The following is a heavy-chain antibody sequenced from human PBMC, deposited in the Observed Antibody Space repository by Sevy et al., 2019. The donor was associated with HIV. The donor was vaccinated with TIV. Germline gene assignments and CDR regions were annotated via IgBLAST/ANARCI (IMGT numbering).Heavy chain of an antibody. CDR2: ISAYDGNT. CDR3: ARDTRTTDIVVVPAAMPIYYYYYGMDV. J-gene: IGHJ6*02. D-gene: IGHD2-2*01. CDR1: GYTFTSYG. Sequence: ASVKVSYKASGYTFTSYGISWVRQAPGQGLEWMGWISAYDGNTNYAQKLQGRVTMTTDTSTSTAYMELSSLRSDDTAVYYCARDTRTTDIVVVPAAMPIYYYYYGMDVWVQGTTVTVSS. V-gene: IGHV1-18*01.